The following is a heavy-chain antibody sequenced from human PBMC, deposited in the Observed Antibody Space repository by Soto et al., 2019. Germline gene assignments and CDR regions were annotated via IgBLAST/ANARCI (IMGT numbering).Heavy chain of an antibody. CDR1: GFTFSSYA. Sequence: WGCLRLSCSASGFTFSSYAMSWVRQDPGKGLEWVSAISGSGGSTYYADSVKGRFTISRDNSKNTLYLQMNSLRAEDTAVYYCAKEVLDYYDSSGYYPDYWGQGTLVTVSS. J-gene: IGHJ4*02. V-gene: IGHV3-23*01. CDR2: ISGSGGST. D-gene: IGHD3-22*01. CDR3: AKEVLDYYDSSGYYPDY.